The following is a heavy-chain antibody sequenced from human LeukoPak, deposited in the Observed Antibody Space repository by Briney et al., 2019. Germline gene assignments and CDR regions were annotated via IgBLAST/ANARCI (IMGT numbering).Heavy chain of an antibody. CDR2: INHSGST. D-gene: IGHD3-22*01. CDR3: ARDTYDSSGYYSHRGYYGMDV. J-gene: IGHJ6*02. CDR1: GGSFSGYY. V-gene: IGHV4-34*01. Sequence: SETLSLTCAVYGGSFSGYYWSWIRQPPGKGLEWIWEINHSGSTNYNPSLKSRVTISVDTSKNQFSLKLSSVTAADAAVYYCARDTYDSSGYYSHRGYYGMDVWGQGTTVTVSS.